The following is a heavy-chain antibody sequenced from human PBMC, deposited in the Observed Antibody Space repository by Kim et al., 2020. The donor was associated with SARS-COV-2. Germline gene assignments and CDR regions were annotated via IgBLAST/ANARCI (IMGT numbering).Heavy chain of an antibody. J-gene: IGHJ4*02. CDR3: ARESGRGSSFDY. Sequence: DYAVSVKSRITINPDTSKDRFSLQLDSVTPEDTAVYYCARESGRGSSFDYWGQGALITVSS. D-gene: IGHD2-2*01. V-gene: IGHV6-1*01.